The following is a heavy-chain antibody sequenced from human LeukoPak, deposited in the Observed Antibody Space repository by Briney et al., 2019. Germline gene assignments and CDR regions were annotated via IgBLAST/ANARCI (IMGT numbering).Heavy chain of an antibody. V-gene: IGHV1-69*05. J-gene: IGHJ4*02. Sequence: RASVKLSCKASGGTFSSYAISWVRQPPGKGLEWMGRIIHIFGTASYAQKFQGRVTITTDESTSTAYMELSSLRSEDRAVYYCARDGGEYSSSLDYWGQGTLVTVSS. CDR1: GGTFSSYA. CDR3: ARDGGEYSSSLDY. CDR2: IIHIFGTA. D-gene: IGHD6-6*01.